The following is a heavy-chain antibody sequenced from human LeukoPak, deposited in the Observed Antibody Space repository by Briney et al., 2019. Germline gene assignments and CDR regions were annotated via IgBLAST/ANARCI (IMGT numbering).Heavy chain of an antibody. D-gene: IGHD3-3*01. CDR3: ARGGRDDFWSGYLSDPFGY. Sequence: PSETLSLTCAVYGGSFSGYYWSWIRQPPGKGLEWIGVINHSGSTNYNPSLKSRVTISVDTSKNQFSLKLSSVTAADTAVYYCARGGRDDFWSGYLSDPFGYWGQGTLVTVSS. CDR1: GGSFSGYY. CDR2: INHSGST. V-gene: IGHV4-34*01. J-gene: IGHJ4*02.